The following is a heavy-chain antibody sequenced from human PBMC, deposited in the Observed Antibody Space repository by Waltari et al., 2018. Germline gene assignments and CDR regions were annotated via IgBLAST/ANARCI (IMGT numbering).Heavy chain of an antibody. J-gene: IGHJ4*02. D-gene: IGHD5-12*01. Sequence: QVHLVQSGAEVKKPGSSVKVSCKASGGTFSSYAISWVRQAPGQGLEWMGGIIPMCGTANYAQKFQGRVTITADESTSTAYMELSSLRSEDTAVYYCVRGTPRRWLQLADWGQGTLVTVSS. V-gene: IGHV1-69*01. CDR2: IIPMCGTA. CDR3: VRGTPRRWLQLAD. CDR1: GGTFSSYA.